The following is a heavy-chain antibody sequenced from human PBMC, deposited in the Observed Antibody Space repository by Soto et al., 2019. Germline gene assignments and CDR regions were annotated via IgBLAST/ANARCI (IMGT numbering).Heavy chain of an antibody. D-gene: IGHD1-20*01. Sequence: ASVKVSCKASGYTFTSYSMHWLRQAPGQRLEWMGCINAGNGNTKYSQKFQGRFTITRDTSASTAYMELSSLRSEDTAVYYFAREPPHYNRNHTGFDPWGQGPLVTVSS. V-gene: IGHV1-3*01. CDR3: AREPPHYNRNHTGFDP. J-gene: IGHJ5*02. CDR2: INAGNGNT. CDR1: GYTFTSYS.